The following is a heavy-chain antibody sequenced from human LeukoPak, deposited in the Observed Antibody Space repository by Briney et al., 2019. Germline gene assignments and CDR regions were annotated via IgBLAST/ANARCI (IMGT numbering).Heavy chain of an antibody. CDR3: ASGNGYYYRYFDN. Sequence: PSQTLSLTCTVSGGSISSSGYYWTWLRQLPGKGLEWIGYIHHSGSTDYNPSLRSRVTISGDTSKNQFSLKLNSVTAADTAVYYCASGNGYYYRYFDNWGQGTLLTVSS. D-gene: IGHD3-10*01. J-gene: IGHJ4*02. CDR2: IHHSGST. CDR1: GGSISSSGYY. V-gene: IGHV4-31*03.